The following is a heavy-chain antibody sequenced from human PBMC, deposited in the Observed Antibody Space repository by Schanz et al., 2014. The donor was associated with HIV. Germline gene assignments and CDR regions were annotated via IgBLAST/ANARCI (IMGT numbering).Heavy chain of an antibody. Sequence: EVQLLESGGGFVQPGGSLRLSCAASGFAFNNYAMTGVRTDNRQGPHCVSTISGSDGDTYYADSVKGRFTISRDNSKNTLSLQMTALRTEDTAIYYCAKPEYDSSGNSQTHFDSSGPGFLVSVSS. D-gene: IGHD3-22*01. CDR1: GFAFNNYA. J-gene: IGHJ4*02. CDR3: AKPEYDSSGNSQTHFDS. CDR2: ISGSDGDT. V-gene: IGHV3-23*01.